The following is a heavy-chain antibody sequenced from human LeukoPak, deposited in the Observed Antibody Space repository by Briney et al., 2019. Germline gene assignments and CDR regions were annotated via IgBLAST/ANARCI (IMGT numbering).Heavy chain of an antibody. Sequence: SETLSLTRTVSGGSISSSSYYWGWIRQPPGKGLEWIGSIYYSGSTYYNPSLKSRVTISVDTSKNQFSLKLSSVTAADTAVYYCARSDQFGELFDYWGQGTLVTVSS. V-gene: IGHV4-39*01. CDR1: GGSISSSSYY. D-gene: IGHD3-10*01. CDR3: ARSDQFGELFDY. J-gene: IGHJ4*02. CDR2: IYYSGST.